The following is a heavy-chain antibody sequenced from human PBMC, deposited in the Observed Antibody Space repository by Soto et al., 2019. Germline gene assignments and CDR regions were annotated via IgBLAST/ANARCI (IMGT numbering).Heavy chain of an antibody. CDR2: INHSGST. D-gene: IGHD1-26*01. CDR3: ARVAYGSYKNRQIDY. CDR1: GGSFSGYY. V-gene: IGHV4-34*01. J-gene: IGHJ4*02. Sequence: PSETLSLTCAVYGGSFSGYYWSWIRQPPGKGLEWIGEINHSGSTNYNPSLKSRVTISVDTSKNQFSLKLSSVTAADTAVYYCARVAYGSYKNRQIDYWGQGTLVTV.